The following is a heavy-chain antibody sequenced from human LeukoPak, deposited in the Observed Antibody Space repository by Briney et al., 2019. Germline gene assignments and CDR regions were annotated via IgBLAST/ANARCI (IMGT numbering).Heavy chain of an antibody. CDR3: AKGGSSGWYSAY. Sequence: PGRSLRLSCAASGFTFSSYGMHCVRQAPGKGLEWVAVISYDGSNKYYADSVKGRFTISRDNSKNTLYLQMNSLRAEDTAVYYCAKGGSSGWYSAYWGQGTLVTVSS. V-gene: IGHV3-30*18. J-gene: IGHJ4*02. CDR2: ISYDGSNK. D-gene: IGHD6-19*01. CDR1: GFTFSSYG.